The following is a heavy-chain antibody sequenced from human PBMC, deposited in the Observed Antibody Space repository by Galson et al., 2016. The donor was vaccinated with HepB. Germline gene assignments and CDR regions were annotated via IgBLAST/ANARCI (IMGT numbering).Heavy chain of an antibody. Sequence: SLRLSCAASGFTFTGYDMSWVRQAPGKGLEWVSVISASGGYTHFADSVKGRFSISRDNSGNALFLEMNRLRAEDTAVYYCAKWGYCSGGSCHSWMDAWGKGTTVTVSS. CDR2: ISASGGYT. CDR1: GFTFTGYD. V-gene: IGHV3-23*01. D-gene: IGHD2-15*01. CDR3: AKWGYCSGGSCHSWMDA. J-gene: IGHJ6*03.